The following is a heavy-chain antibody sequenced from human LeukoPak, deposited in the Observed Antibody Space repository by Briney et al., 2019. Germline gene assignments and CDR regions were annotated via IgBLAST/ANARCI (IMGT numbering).Heavy chain of an antibody. J-gene: IGHJ4*02. CDR3: AKDLPGGNDY. CDR1: EFTFSSYG. Sequence: SGGSLRLSCVASEFTFSSYGMHWVRQAPGKGLEWVAVISYDGSNKFYADSVKGRFTISRDNSKNTLYLQMNSLRAEDTAVYYCAKDLPGGNDYWGQGTLVTVSS. V-gene: IGHV3-30*18. CDR2: ISYDGSNK. D-gene: IGHD3-16*01.